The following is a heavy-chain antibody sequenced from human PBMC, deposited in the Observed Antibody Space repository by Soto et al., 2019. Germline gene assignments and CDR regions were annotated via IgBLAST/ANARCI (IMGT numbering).Heavy chain of an antibody. CDR1: GFTFSSYA. CDR3: AKGGYYDFWSGYGALPSNWFDP. J-gene: IGHJ5*02. V-gene: IGHV3-23*01. CDR2: ISGSGGST. D-gene: IGHD3-3*01. Sequence: GGSLRLSCAASGFTFSSYAMSWVRQAPGKGLEWVSAISGSGGSTYYADSVKGRFTISRDNSKNTLYLQMNSLRAEDTAVYYCAKGGYYDFWSGYGALPSNWFDPWGQGTLVTVSS.